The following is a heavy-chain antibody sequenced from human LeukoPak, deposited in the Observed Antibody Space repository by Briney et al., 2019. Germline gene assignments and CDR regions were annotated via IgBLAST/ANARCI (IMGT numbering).Heavy chain of an antibody. Sequence: GGSLRLSCAASGFTFSSYGMLRVRQAPGKGPELVAVIWYDGSNKDYADSVKGRFTISRDNSKNTLYLQMNSLRAEDTAVYYCARESSGSYSDSDAFDIWGQGTMVTVSS. D-gene: IGHD1-26*01. CDR2: IWYDGSNK. CDR3: ARESSGSYSDSDAFDI. CDR1: GFTFSSYG. J-gene: IGHJ3*02. V-gene: IGHV3-33*01.